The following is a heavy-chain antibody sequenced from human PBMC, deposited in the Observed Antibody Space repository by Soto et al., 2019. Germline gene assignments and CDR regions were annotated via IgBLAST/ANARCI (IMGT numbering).Heavy chain of an antibody. J-gene: IGHJ5*02. Sequence: SETLSLTCTVSGGSITIGGYCWSWIRQPPGQGLEWIGCICHSGNTYYNPSLKSRVTTSLDRSKNQFSLNLSSVTAADTAVYYCARVWFGESSWFDPWGQGTLVTVSS. V-gene: IGHV4-30-2*01. CDR2: ICHSGNT. D-gene: IGHD3-10*01. CDR1: GGSITIGGYC. CDR3: ARVWFGESSWFDP.